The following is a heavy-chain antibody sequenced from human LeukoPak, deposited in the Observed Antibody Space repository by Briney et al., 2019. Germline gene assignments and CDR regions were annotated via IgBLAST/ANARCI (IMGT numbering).Heavy chain of an antibody. CDR1: GYTFSDYY. J-gene: IGHJ5*02. CDR3: ARESIVVVPAGFDP. D-gene: IGHD2-2*01. V-gene: IGHV1-2*02. Sequence: ASVKVSCKTSGYTFSDYYIHWIRQAPGQGLEWMGWINPNSGGTNYAQKFQGRVTMTRDTSISTAYMELSRLRSDDTAVYYCARESIVVVPAGFDPWGQGTLVTVSS. CDR2: INPNSGGT.